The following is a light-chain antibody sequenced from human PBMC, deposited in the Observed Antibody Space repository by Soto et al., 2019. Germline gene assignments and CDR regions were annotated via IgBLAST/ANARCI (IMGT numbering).Light chain of an antibody. CDR1: QSVSSY. J-gene: IGKJ5*01. V-gene: IGKV3-11*01. CDR2: DAS. CDR3: QQRSNWPIT. Sequence: EIVLTQSPATLSLSPGERATLSCRASQSVSSYLAWYQQKPGQAPRLLIYDASNRATGIPARFSGSGSGTDFTLTISSLEPEDFAVYYCQQRSNWPITFGQGPRLEVK.